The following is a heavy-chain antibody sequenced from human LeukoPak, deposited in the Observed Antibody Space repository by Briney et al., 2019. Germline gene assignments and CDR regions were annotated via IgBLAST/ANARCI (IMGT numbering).Heavy chain of an antibody. CDR2: ISGSSDDI. J-gene: IGHJ4*02. V-gene: IGHV3-21*04. CDR1: GFTFRTHS. CDR3: AKADSRTSSGSYDY. D-gene: IGHD1-26*01. Sequence: PGGSLRLSCAASGFTFRTHSMSWVRQAPGKGLEWVSFISGSSDDIYYADSVKGRFTISRDNAKNSLYLQMNSLRAEDMALYYCAKADSRTSSGSYDYWGQGTLVTVSS.